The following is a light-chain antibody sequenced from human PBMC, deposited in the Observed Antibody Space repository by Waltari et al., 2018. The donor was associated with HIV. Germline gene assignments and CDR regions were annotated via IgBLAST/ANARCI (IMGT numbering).Light chain of an antibody. CDR1: SSNIGKNT. Sequence: QSVLTQPPSASGTPGQRVTISCSGSSSNIGKNTENWYQQLPGTAPKLLIYSNNPRPSGVPDRFSGSKSGTSASLAISGLQSEDEADYYCAAWDDSLKGYVFGPGTEVSVL. V-gene: IGLV1-44*01. J-gene: IGLJ1*01. CDR2: SNN. CDR3: AAWDDSLKGYV.